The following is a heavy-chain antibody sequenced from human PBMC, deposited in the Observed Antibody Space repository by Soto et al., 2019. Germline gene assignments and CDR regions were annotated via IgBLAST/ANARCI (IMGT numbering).Heavy chain of an antibody. D-gene: IGHD5-12*01. J-gene: IGHJ4*02. CDR3: ASAVEMATIRPFDY. CDR2: LIPIFGTA. CDR1: GGTFRSYA. Sequence: VASVKVSCKASGGTFRSYAISWVRQAPGQGLEGMGGLIPIFGTANYAQKFQGRVTITADESTSTAYMELSSLRFEDTAVYYCASAVEMATIRPFDYWGQGTLVTVSS. V-gene: IGHV1-69*13.